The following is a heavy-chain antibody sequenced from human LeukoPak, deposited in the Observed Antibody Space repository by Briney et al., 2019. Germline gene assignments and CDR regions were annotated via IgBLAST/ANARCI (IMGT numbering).Heavy chain of an antibody. V-gene: IGHV4-59*01. J-gene: IGHJ4*02. Sequence: PSETLSLTCTVSGGSISSNYWSWIRQPPGKGLEWIGYIYSSGSTNYNPSLKSRVTISVDTSKNQFSLKLSSVTAADTAVYYCARQTGSGLFILPGGQGTLVTVSS. CDR2: IYSSGST. D-gene: IGHD3/OR15-3a*01. CDR1: GGSISSNY. CDR3: ARQTGSGLFILP.